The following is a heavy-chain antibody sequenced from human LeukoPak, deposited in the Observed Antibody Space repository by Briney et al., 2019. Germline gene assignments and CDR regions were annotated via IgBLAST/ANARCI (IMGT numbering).Heavy chain of an antibody. CDR2: IYYSGST. CDR3: ARGRVGDIVVVPAATTFDY. D-gene: IGHD2-2*01. CDR1: GGSISSSSYY. Sequence: SETLSLTCTVSGGSISSSSYYWGWIRQPPGKGLEWIGSIYYSGSTYYNPSLKSRVTISVDTSKNQFSLKLSSVTAADTAVYYCARGRVGDIVVVPAATTFDYWGQGTLVTVSS. V-gene: IGHV4-39*01. J-gene: IGHJ4*02.